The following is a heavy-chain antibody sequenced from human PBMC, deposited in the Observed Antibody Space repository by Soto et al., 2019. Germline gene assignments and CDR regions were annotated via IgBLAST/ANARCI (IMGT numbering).Heavy chain of an antibody. CDR3: ARHHYYDSSGSSDAFDI. J-gene: IGHJ3*02. V-gene: IGHV4-39*01. CDR2: IYYSGST. CDR1: GGSISSSSYY. Sequence: QLQLQESGPGLVKPSETLSLSCTVSGGSISSSSYYWGWIRQPPGKGLEWIGSIYYSGSTYYNPSLKSRVTISVDTSKNQFSLKLSSVTAADTAVYYCARHHYYDSSGSSDAFDIWGQGTMVTVSS. D-gene: IGHD3-22*01.